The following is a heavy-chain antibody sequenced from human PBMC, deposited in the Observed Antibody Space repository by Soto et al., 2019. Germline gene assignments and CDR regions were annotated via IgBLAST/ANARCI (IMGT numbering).Heavy chain of an antibody. CDR2: INPNSGGT. CDR1: GYTFTGYY. V-gene: IGHV1-2*04. Sequence: ASVKVSCKASGYTFTGYYMHWVRQAPGQGLEWMGWINPNSGGTNYAQKFQGWVTMTRDTSISTAYMELSRLRSDDTAAYYCARDRGAGTTGYYGMDVWGQGTTVTVSS. D-gene: IGHD1-7*01. CDR3: ARDRGAGTTGYYGMDV. J-gene: IGHJ6*02.